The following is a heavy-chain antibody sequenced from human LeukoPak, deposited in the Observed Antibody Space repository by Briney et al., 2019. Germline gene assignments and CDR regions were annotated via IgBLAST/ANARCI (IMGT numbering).Heavy chain of an antibody. V-gene: IGHV4-4*07. CDR3: ARVRLGRGLDY. J-gene: IGHJ4*02. Sequence: SETLSLACTVSGDSISSSYWGWIRQPAGKGLEWIGRIHTSGSTYYSPSLKSRVTMSVDTSTNQFSLKLSSVTAADTAMYYCARVRLGRGLDYWGQGTLVTVSS. CDR2: IHTSGST. CDR1: GDSISSSY. D-gene: IGHD6-19*01.